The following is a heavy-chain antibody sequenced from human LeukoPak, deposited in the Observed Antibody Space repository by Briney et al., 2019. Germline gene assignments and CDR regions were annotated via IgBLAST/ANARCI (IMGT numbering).Heavy chain of an antibody. CDR3: AREMATRGYYFDY. CDR1: GGSISSYY. V-gene: IGHV4-4*07. J-gene: IGHJ4*02. D-gene: IGHD5-24*01. CDR2: IYTSGST. Sequence: SETLSLTCTVSGGSISSYYWSWNRQPAGKGLEWIGRIYTSGSTNYNPSLKSRVTMSVDTSKNQFSLKLSSVTAADTAVYYCAREMATRGYYFDYWGQGTLVTVSS.